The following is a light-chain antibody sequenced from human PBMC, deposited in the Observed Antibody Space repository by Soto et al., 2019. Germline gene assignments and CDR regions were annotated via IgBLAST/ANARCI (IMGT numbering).Light chain of an antibody. V-gene: IGKV3-11*01. Sequence: EIVFTQSPSTLSLSPGERATLSCRASQSVSNYLAWYQQRPGQAPRLLTYDTSSRATGIPARFRGSGSGTDFTLTISSLEPEDFAVYYCQHHNNWFSWTFGQGTKVDIK. J-gene: IGKJ1*01. CDR2: DTS. CDR1: QSVSNY. CDR3: QHHNNWFSWT.